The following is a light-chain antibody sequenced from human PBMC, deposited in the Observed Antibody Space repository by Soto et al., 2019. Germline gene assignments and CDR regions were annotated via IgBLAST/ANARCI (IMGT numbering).Light chain of an antibody. Sequence: QSVLTQSSSASASLGSSVKLTCTLSSGHSSYIIAWHQQQPGKAPRYLMKLEGSGSYNKGSGVPDRFSGSSSGADRYLTISNLQFEDEADYYCATWDSNSWVFGGGTKVTVL. CDR2: LEGSGSY. J-gene: IGLJ3*02. CDR1: SGHSSYI. CDR3: ATWDSNSWV. V-gene: IGLV4-60*02.